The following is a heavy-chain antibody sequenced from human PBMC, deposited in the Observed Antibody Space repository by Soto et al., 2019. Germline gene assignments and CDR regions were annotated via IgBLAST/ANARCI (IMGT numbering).Heavy chain of an antibody. Sequence: QVQLQESGPGLVKPSETLSLTCTVSGGSISSYYWSWIRQPPGKGLEWIGYIYYSGSTNYNPSLKSRVTISVATSKNQFTLKRSSVTAADTAVYYCAREGYSSGYYYYYGMDVWGQGTTVTVSS. CDR1: GGSISSYY. D-gene: IGHD3-22*01. CDR2: IYYSGST. V-gene: IGHV4-59*01. J-gene: IGHJ6*02. CDR3: AREGYSSGYYYYYGMDV.